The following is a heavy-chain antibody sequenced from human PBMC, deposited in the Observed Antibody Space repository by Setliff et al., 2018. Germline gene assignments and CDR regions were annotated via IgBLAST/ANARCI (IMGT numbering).Heavy chain of an antibody. D-gene: IGHD3-22*01. CDR2: TIPVLDIT. CDR1: GGPLNSYS. CDR3: ARHPPPPNYFDIGALDS. Sequence: ASVKVSCKASGGPLNSYSFSWVRQAPGQGLEWMGRTIPVLDITRYSQKFQGRVTITADKSTGIIYMELTSLRSDDTAVYYCARHPPPPNYFDIGALDSWGQGTLVTVSS. J-gene: IGHJ4*02. V-gene: IGHV1-69*02.